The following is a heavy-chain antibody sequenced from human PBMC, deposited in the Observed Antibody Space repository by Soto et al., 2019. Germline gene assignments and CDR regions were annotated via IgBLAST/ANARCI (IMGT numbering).Heavy chain of an antibody. CDR1: GGSISSYY. D-gene: IGHD4-17*01. J-gene: IGHJ5*02. V-gene: IGHV4-59*01. CDR2: IYYSGST. CDR3: ARDLNGDYGYNWFDP. Sequence: SETLSLTRTVSGGSISSYYWSWIRQPPGKGLEWIGYIYYSGSTNYNPSLKSRVTISVDTSKNQFSLKLSSVTAADTAVYYCARDLNGDYGYNWFDPWGQGTLVTVSS.